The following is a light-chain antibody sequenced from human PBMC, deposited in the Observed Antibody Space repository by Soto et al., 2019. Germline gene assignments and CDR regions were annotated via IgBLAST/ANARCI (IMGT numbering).Light chain of an antibody. CDR1: QNVSSN. J-gene: IGKJ1*01. CDR3: QHYSLYSPWT. Sequence: EIVMTQSPATLSVSPGERATLSCGASQNVSSNLAWYQQKPGQAPSLLIYGASTRATGTPARFSGSGSGTEFTLTISSLQPDDSATYYCQHYSLYSPWTFGQGTKVDIK. V-gene: IGKV3-15*01. CDR2: GAS.